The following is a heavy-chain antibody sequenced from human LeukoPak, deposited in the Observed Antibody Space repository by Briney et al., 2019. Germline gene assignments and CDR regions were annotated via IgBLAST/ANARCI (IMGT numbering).Heavy chain of an antibody. CDR2: IYYSGST. D-gene: IGHD1-26*01. J-gene: IGHJ4*02. CDR3: ARASSGSYLLDDY. CDR1: GGSISSGGYY. V-gene: IGHV4-31*03. Sequence: SETLSLTCTVSGGSISSGGYYWSWIRQHPGKGLEWIGYIYYSGSTYYNPSLKSRVTISVDTSKNQFSLKLSSVTAADTAVYYCARASSGSYLLDDYWGQGTLVTVSS.